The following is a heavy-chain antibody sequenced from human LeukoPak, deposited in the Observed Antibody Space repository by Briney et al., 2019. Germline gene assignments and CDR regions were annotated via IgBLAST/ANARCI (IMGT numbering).Heavy chain of an antibody. V-gene: IGHV4-4*02. CDR3: ARNANPTDAFDV. J-gene: IGHJ3*01. CDR2: IYHSGST. Sequence: SETLSLTCAVSGGSISSSNWWSWVRQPPGKGLEWIGEIYHSGSTNYNPSLESRVSISVDKSKNLFSLKLNSVTAADTAVYYCARNANPTDAFDVWGQGTMVTVFS. CDR1: GGSISSSNW. D-gene: IGHD2-2*01.